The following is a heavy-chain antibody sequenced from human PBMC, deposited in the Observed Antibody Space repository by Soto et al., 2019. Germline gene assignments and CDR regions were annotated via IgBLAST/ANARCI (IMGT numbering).Heavy chain of an antibody. D-gene: IGHD2-15*01. CDR3: ARLSRAASHFDY. J-gene: IGHJ4*02. CDR1: GGSISSGGYY. CDR2: IYYSGST. Sequence: SETLSLTCTVSGGSISSGGYYWSWIRQHPGKGLEWIGYIYYSGSTYYNPSLKSRVTISVDTSKNQFSLKLSSVTAADTAVYYCARLSRAASHFDYWAQGTLVTVSS. V-gene: IGHV4-31*03.